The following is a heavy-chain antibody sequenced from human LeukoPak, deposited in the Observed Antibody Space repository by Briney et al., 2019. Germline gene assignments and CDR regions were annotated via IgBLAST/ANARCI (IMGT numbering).Heavy chain of an antibody. V-gene: IGHV3-30*03. J-gene: IGHJ4*02. CDR3: ARAAMVRGVDYFDS. CDR1: GFTFSNYG. D-gene: IGHD3-10*01. Sequence: GRSLRLSCAASGFTFSNYGMHWVRQAPGKGLEWVALISYDGSNKYYADSVQGRFTISRDNSKNTLCLQMNSLRAEDTAVYYCARAAMVRGVDYFDSWGQGTLVTVSS. CDR2: ISYDGSNK.